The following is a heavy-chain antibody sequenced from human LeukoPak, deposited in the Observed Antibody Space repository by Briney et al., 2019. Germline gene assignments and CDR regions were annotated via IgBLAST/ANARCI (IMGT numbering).Heavy chain of an antibody. CDR2: ISPNSGGR. J-gene: IGHJ4*02. CDR3: ARGTTVTTPFDY. Sequence: GASVKVSCKASGYTFTGYYIHWVRQAPGQGLEWMGWISPNSGGRNYAQKFQGRVTMTRDTSVSTAHMELSNVRSDDTAVYYCARGTTVTTPFDYWGQGTLVTVPS. V-gene: IGHV1-2*02. D-gene: IGHD4-17*01. CDR1: GYTFTGYY.